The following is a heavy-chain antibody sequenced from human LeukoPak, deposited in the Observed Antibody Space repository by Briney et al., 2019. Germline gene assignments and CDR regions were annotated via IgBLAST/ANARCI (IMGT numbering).Heavy chain of an antibody. Sequence: PGGSLRLSCAASGFTFSGYSLNWVRQAPGKGLEWVSSISSSSSYIYYADSVKGRFTISRDNAKNSLYLQMNSLRAEDTAVYYCARMNGGLREHAFDIWGQGTMVTVSS. CDR1: GFTFSGYS. CDR2: ISSSSSYI. V-gene: IGHV3-21*01. CDR3: ARMNGGLREHAFDI. J-gene: IGHJ3*02. D-gene: IGHD5-12*01.